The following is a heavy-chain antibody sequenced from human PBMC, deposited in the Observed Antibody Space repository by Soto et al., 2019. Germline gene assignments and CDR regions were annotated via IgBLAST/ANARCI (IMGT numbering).Heavy chain of an antibody. D-gene: IGHD2-15*01. J-gene: IGHJ4*02. CDR2: ISSDSKTI. CDR3: ARDRFGRFQRSGGACYDF. V-gene: IGHV3-48*01. Sequence: GGSLRLSCTASGFSFNTYSMNWVRQSPGKGLEWISYISSDSKTIDYSDSVKGRFTISRDNARNSLYLQMKSLRAEDTAVYYCARDRFGRFQRSGGACYDFWGQGTRVTVSS. CDR1: GFSFNTYS.